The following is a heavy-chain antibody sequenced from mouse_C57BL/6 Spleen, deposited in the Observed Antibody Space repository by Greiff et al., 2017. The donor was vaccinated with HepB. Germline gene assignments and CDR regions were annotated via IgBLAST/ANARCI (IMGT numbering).Heavy chain of an antibody. Sequence: VQLQQSGPELVKPGASVKISCKASGYTFTDYYMNWVKQSHGKSLEWIGDINPNNGGTSYNQKFKGKATLTVDKSSSTAYMELRSLTSEDSAVYYCARGGGLMDYWGQGTSVTVSS. J-gene: IGHJ4*01. CDR2: INPNNGGT. CDR1: GYTFTDYY. CDR3: ARGGGLMDY. V-gene: IGHV1-26*01.